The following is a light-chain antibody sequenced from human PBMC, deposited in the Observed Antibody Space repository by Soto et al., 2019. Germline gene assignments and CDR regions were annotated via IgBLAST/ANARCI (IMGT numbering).Light chain of an antibody. CDR2: KAS. CDR3: QQYNSYST. CDR1: QSISSL. V-gene: IGKV1-5*03. Sequence: DIQMTQSPSTLSASVGDRITITCRASQSISSLLAWYQQKPGKAPKLLIYKASTLESGVPSRFSGSGSGTEFTLTISGLQPDDFATYYCQQYNSYSTFGHGTKLEMK. J-gene: IGKJ2*01.